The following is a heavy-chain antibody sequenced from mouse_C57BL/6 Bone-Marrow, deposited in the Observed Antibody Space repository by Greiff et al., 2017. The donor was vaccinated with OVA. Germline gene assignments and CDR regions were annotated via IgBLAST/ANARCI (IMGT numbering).Heavy chain of an antibody. D-gene: IGHD2-2*01. J-gene: IGHJ2*01. CDR3: ARWGVTTRVDY. CDR1: GYTFTSYT. CDR2: INPSSGYT. V-gene: IGHV1-4*01. Sequence: VKLQESGAELARPGASVKMSCKASGYTFTSYTMHWVKQRPGQGLEWIGYINPSSGYTKYNQKFKDKATLTADKSSSTAYMQLSSLTSEDAAVYYCARWGVTTRVDYWGQGTTLTVSS.